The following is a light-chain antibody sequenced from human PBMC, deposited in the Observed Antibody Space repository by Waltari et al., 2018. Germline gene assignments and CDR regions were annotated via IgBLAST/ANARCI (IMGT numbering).Light chain of an antibody. CDR1: QSISSW. V-gene: IGKV1-5*03. CDR2: KAS. J-gene: IGKJ1*01. CDR3: QQYNSYSWT. Sequence: DIQMTQPPSPLSASVGHRVTITSRASQSISSWLALYQQKPGKAPKLLIYKASSLESGVPSRFSGSGSGTEFTLTISSLRPDDFATYYCQQYNSYSWTFGQGTKVEIK.